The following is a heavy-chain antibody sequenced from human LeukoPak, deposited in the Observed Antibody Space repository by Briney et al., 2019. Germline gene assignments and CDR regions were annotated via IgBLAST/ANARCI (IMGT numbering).Heavy chain of an antibody. Sequence: GGSLRLSCAASGFTFSSYSMHWVRQAPGKGLEWVSSISSSSSSYSYIYYADSVKGRFTISRDNAKNSLYLQMNSLRVEDTAVYYCAKEDRTFGGVIGVDYWGQGTLVTVSS. CDR2: ISSSSSSYSYI. CDR3: AKEDRTFGGVIGVDY. D-gene: IGHD3-16*02. J-gene: IGHJ4*02. CDR1: GFTFSSYS. V-gene: IGHV3-21*04.